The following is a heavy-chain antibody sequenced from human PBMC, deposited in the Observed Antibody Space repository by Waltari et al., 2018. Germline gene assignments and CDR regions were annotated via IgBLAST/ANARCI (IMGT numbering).Heavy chain of an antibody. V-gene: IGHV4-4*07. CDR1: GGSISSYY. CDR2: IYTSGST. Sequence: QVQLQESGPGLVKPSETLSLPCTVSGGSISSYYWNWIRQPAGKGLEWIGRIYTSGSTNYNPSLKSRVTMSVDTSKNQFSLKLSSVTAADTAVYYCARGISSTSPYYYMDVWGKGTTVTVSS. CDR3: ARGISSTSPYYYMDV. J-gene: IGHJ6*03. D-gene: IGHD2-2*01.